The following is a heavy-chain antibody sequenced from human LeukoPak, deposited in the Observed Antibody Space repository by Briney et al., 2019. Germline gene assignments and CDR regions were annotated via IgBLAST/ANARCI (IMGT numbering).Heavy chain of an antibody. D-gene: IGHD3-22*01. CDR2: IYYSGST. Sequence: PSETLSLTCTVSGGSISSYYWSWIRQPPRKGLEWIGYIYYSGSTNYNPSLKSRVTISVDTSKNQFSLKLSSVTAADTAVYYCARIYYYDSSTYSPEYFQHWGQGTLVTVSS. V-gene: IGHV4-59*08. CDR3: ARIYYYDSSTYSPEYFQH. CDR1: GGSISSYY. J-gene: IGHJ1*01.